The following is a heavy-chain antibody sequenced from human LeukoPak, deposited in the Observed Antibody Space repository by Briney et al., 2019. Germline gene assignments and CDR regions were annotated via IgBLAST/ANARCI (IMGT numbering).Heavy chain of an antibody. CDR1: GYTFTSYG. J-gene: IGHJ3*02. D-gene: IGHD5-12*01. Sequence: ASVTVSCKASGYTFTSYGISWVRQAPGQGLEGMGWISAYNGNRNYAQKLQGRVTMTTDTSASTAYRELRSLRSDDTAVYYCARGALSGYYIRSNAFDIWGQGTMVTVSS. CDR2: ISAYNGNR. CDR3: ARGALSGYYIRSNAFDI. V-gene: IGHV1-18*04.